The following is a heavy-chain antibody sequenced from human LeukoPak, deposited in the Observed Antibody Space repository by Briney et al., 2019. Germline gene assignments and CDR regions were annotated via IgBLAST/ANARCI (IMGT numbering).Heavy chain of an antibody. D-gene: IGHD1-26*01. CDR2: IYYSGTT. J-gene: IGHJ4*02. CDR3: ARSGSYGGHFDN. CDR1: GASISNYY. Sequence: SETLSLTCTVSGASISNYYCSWIRQSPGKGLDWIGYIYYSGTTNYNPSLKSRVAISVDTSKNQFSLKLTSVTAADTAVYYCARSGSYGGHFDNWGQGTLVTVSS. V-gene: IGHV4-59*08.